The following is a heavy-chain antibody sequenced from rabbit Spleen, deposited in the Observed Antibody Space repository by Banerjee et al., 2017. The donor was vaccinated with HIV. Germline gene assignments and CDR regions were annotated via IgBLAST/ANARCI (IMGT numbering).Heavy chain of an antibody. J-gene: IGHJ6*01. Sequence: QQQLVESGGDLVKPEGSLTLTCTASGFSFSNDYDMCWVRQAPGKGLEWIACIDTNDGDTDYANWPKGRFTISKTSSTTVTLQMTSLTVADTATYFCARDTGSSFSSYGMDLWGPGTLVTVS. V-gene: IGHV1S45*01. CDR2: IDTNDGDT. D-gene: IGHD8-1*01. CDR3: ARDTGSSFSSYGMDL. CDR1: GFSFSNDYD.